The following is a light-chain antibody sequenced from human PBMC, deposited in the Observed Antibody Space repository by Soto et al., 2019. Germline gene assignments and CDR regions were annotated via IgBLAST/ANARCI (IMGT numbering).Light chain of an antibody. J-gene: IGLJ3*02. CDR2: NTS. CDR3: LLSYSGARV. Sequence: QAVVTQEPSLTVSRGGTVTLTCGSSTGAVTSGHYPYWFQQKPGQAPRTLVYNTSDKHSWAPARFSGSLLGGKTALTLSGAQPEDEAEYYCLLSYSGARVFGGGTKLTVL. V-gene: IGLV7-46*01. CDR1: TGAVTSGHY.